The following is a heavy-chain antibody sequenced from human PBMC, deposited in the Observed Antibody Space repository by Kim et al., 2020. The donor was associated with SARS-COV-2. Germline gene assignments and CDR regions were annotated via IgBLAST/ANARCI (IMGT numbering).Heavy chain of an antibody. Sequence: GGSLRLSCAASGFTFDDYAMEWVRQAPGKGLEWVAGITWNSGSIGYADSVKARFAISRDNAKKSLYVQMNSLRTEDTAVYYCAGGSYYGMDGWGQGTRVTDAS. CDR3: AGGSYYGMDG. CDR1: GFTFDDYA. V-gene: IGHV3-9*01. CDR2: ITWNSGSI. J-gene: IGHJ6*02.